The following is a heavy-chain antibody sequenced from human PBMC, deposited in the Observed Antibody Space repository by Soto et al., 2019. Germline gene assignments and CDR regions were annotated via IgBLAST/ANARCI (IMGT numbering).Heavy chain of an antibody. V-gene: IGHV4-31*03. D-gene: IGHD6-13*01. CDR1: GASISSDGYY. CDR3: ARGICISWFPEQGGFDY. CDR2: IYYTGST. J-gene: IGHJ4*02. Sequence: PSETLSLTCSVSGASISSDGYYWNWIRQHPGKGLEWIGYIYYTGSTYYNPSLTSRVIMSVDTSRSQFSLKLNSVTAADTAVYYCARGICISWFPEQGGFDYWGQGALVTVSS.